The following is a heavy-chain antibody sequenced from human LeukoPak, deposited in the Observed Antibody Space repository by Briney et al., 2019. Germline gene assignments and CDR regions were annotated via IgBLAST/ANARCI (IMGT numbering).Heavy chain of an antibody. V-gene: IGHV4-59*01. CDR2: IYYSGST. CDR1: GASISRYY. CDR3: ATGRGYDSSGYSVY. J-gene: IGHJ1*01. Sequence: SESQSLTCTVSGASISRYYCNWTRQPPGKGLEWIGDIYYSGSTNNNPPLKGRVTMSVDTSKNQFSLKLSSVTAADTAGYYCATGRGYDSSGYSVYWGQRTRLTVSS. D-gene: IGHD3-22*01.